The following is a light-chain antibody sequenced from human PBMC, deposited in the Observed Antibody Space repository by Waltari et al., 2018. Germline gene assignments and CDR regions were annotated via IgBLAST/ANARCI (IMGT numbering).Light chain of an antibody. Sequence: QSALTQPASVSGSPGQSITISCTGTSRDVGSYKFVPWYQQHPGKAPNLMIYESNRPSGVSNRFSGSKSGNTASLTISGLQAEDEADYYCSSYTSSTTWVFGGGTKVTVL. J-gene: IGLJ3*02. V-gene: IGLV2-14*02. CDR1: SRDVGSYKF. CDR3: SSYTSSTTWV. CDR2: ES.